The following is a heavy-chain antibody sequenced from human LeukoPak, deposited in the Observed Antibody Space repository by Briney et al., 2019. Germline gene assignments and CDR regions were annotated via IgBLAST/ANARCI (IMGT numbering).Heavy chain of an antibody. CDR2: IKQDGSDK. V-gene: IGHV3-7*01. CDR3: ARDGTRAPSPPDY. Sequence: GGSLRLSCVVSGFTFNNFWMSWVRQAPGKGLEWVANIKQDGSDKYYADSVKGRFTISRDNAKNLLFLQMNSLRAADTAVYYCARDGTRAPSPPDYWGPGTLVTVSS. CDR1: GFTFNNFW. J-gene: IGHJ4*02. D-gene: IGHD6-13*01.